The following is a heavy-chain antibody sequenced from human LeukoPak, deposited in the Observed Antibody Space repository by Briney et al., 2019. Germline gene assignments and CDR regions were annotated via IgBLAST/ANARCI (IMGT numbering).Heavy chain of an antibody. CDR3: ARDGTHCSGGGCYPGWYFDL. CDR1: GFTFSAYA. Sequence: GGSLRLSCAASGFTFSAYAMAWVRQAPGKGLEWVSIISGSGGSTYYADSVKGRFTISRDNSKNMLYLQVNSLRAEDTAVYYCARDGTHCSGGGCYPGWYFDLWGRGTLVTVSS. V-gene: IGHV3-23*01. CDR2: ISGSGGST. J-gene: IGHJ2*01. D-gene: IGHD2-15*01.